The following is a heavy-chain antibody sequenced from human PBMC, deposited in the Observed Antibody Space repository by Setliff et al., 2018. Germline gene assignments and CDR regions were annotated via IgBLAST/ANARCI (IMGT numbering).Heavy chain of an antibody. CDR1: GGTFSTYD. V-gene: IGHV1-69*05. D-gene: IGHD3-22*01. J-gene: IGHJ6*03. CDR3: AREGVDSRSSTDYHYYMDV. CDR2: VIPIFGTT. Sequence: GASVKVSCKASGGTFSTYDINWVRQAPGQGLEWMGGVIPIFGTTNYAQQFQGRLTITTDASTSTAYMELSSLRSEDTAVYYCAREGVDSRSSTDYHYYMDVWGKGTTVTVSS.